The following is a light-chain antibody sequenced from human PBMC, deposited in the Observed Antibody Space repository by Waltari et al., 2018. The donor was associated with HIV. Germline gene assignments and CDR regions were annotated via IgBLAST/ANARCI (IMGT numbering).Light chain of an antibody. Sequence: QSALPQPASVSGSPGQSITISCTGPTSAVGAYNFVSWYQQYTGKAPKLLISEGSNRPSGVSNRFSGSKSANTASLSISGLQAEDEADYYCSSYTSSSTLVVFGGGTKLTVL. CDR1: TSAVGAYNF. V-gene: IGLV2-14*01. CDR3: SSYTSSSTLVV. CDR2: EGS. J-gene: IGLJ2*01.